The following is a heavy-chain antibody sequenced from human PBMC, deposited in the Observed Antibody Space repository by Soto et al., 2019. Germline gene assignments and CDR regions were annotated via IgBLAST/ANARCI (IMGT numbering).Heavy chain of an antibody. CDR3: ARHSSSWYPRFDY. Sequence: QLQLQESGPGLVKPSETLSLTCTVSGGSISSSSYYWGWIRQPPGKGLEWIGSIYYSGSTYYNPSLKSRVTISVDTSKNQFSLKLSSVTAADTAVYYGARHSSSWYPRFDYWGQGTLVTVSS. V-gene: IGHV4-39*01. J-gene: IGHJ4*02. CDR2: IYYSGST. D-gene: IGHD6-13*01. CDR1: GGSISSSSYY.